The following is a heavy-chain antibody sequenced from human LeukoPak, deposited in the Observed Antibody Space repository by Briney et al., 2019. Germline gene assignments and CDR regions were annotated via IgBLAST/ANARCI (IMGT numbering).Heavy chain of an antibody. J-gene: IGHJ4*02. CDR1: GYTFTCYY. V-gene: IGHV1-2*06. CDR3: ARELITMVRGVTPFDY. CDR2: INPNSGGT. D-gene: IGHD3-10*01. Sequence: ASVKVSCKASGYTFTCYYMHWVRRAPGQGLEWMGRINPNSGGTNYAQKFQGRVTMTRDTSISTAYMELSRLRSDDTAVYYCARELITMVRGVTPFDYWGQGTLVTVSS.